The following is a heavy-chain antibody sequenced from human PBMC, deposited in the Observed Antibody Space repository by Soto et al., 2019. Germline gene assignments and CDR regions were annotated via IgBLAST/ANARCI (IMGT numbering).Heavy chain of an antibody. CDR3: ARDRNIVATIYNYYCMDV. V-gene: IGHV1-69*13. CDR2: IIPIFGTA. CDR1: GGTFSSYA. Sequence: ASVKVSCKASGGTFSSYAISWVRQAPGQGLEWMGGIIPIFGTANYAQKFQGRVTITADESTSTAYMELSSLRSEDTAVYYCARDRNIVATIYNYYCMDVWDQGTTVTVSS. D-gene: IGHD5-12*01. J-gene: IGHJ6*02.